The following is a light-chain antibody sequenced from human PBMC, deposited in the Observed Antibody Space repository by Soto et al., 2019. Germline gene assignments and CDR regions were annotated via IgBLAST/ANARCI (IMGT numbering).Light chain of an antibody. Sequence: QLVLTQPPSASGTPGQRVTISCSGSSSNIGSNAVNWYQQLPGTAPKLLIYSNNQRPSGVPDRFSGSKSGTSVSLAISGLQSGDEADYYCATWDDGLWVFGGGTKLTVL. CDR1: SSNIGSNA. CDR3: ATWDDGLWV. J-gene: IGLJ3*02. CDR2: SNN. V-gene: IGLV1-44*01.